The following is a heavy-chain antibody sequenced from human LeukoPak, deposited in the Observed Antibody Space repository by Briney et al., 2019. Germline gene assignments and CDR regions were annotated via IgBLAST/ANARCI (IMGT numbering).Heavy chain of an antibody. J-gene: IGHJ3*02. V-gene: IGHV3-23*01. Sequence: GGSLRLSCAASGFTFSSYAMSWVRQAPGKGLEWVSAISGSGGSTYYADSVKGRFTISRDNSKNTLYLQMNSLRAEDTAVYYCAKDRPYYDFWSGYYKTDAFDIWGQGTMVTVSS. CDR1: GFTFSSYA. D-gene: IGHD3-3*01. CDR3: AKDRPYYDFWSGYYKTDAFDI. CDR2: ISGSGGST.